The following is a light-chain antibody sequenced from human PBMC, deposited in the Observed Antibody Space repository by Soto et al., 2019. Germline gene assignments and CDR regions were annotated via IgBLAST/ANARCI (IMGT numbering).Light chain of an antibody. CDR1: SSNIGAGYD. CDR2: GNS. J-gene: IGLJ2*01. Sequence: QSVLTQPPSVSGAPGQKVIISCTGSSSNIGAGYDVHWYQQLPGTAPKLLIYGNSHRPSGVPDRLSGSKSGTSASLAITGLQVEDEADYYCQSYDSSLSAGVFGGGTKLTVL. V-gene: IGLV1-40*01. CDR3: QSYDSSLSAGV.